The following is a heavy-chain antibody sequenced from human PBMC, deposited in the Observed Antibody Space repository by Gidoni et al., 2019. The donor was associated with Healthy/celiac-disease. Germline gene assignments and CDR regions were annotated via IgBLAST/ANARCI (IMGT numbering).Heavy chain of an antibody. CDR1: GCTFDDYA. J-gene: IGHJ4*02. D-gene: IGHD6-19*01. V-gene: IGHV3-9*01. CDR3: AKDSGSGWDFDY. CDR2: ISWNSGSI. Sequence: EVQLVESGGGLVQPGRSLRLSCAASGCTFDDYAMHWVRQAPGKGLEWVSGISWNSGSIGYADSVKGRFTISRDNAKNSLYLQMNSLRAEDTALYYCAKDSGSGWDFDYWGQGTLVTVSS.